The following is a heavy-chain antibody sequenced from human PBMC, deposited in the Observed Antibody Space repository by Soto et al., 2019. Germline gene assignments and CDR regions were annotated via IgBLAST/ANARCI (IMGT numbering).Heavy chain of an antibody. Sequence: QITLKESGPTLVKPTQTLTLTCTFSGFSLSTSGGGVGWIRQPPGKALEWLALIYWDDDKRYSPSLKNRLTTTKDTSKNPVVLTMTHMAPLDTATSYCAHRQTQQQLVSEWFDPWGQGTLVTVPS. CDR3: AHRQTQQQLVSEWFDP. V-gene: IGHV2-5*02. CDR2: IYWDDDK. CDR1: GFSLSTSGGG. D-gene: IGHD6-13*01. J-gene: IGHJ5*02.